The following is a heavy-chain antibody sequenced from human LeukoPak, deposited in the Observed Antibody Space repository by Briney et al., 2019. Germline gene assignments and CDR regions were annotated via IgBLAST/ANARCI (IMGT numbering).Heavy chain of an antibody. J-gene: IGHJ6*03. Sequence: GSSVKVSCKASGGTFSSYAISWVRQAPGQGLEWMGGIIPIFGTANYAQKFQGRVTITADKSTSTAYMELSSLRSEDTAVYYCARDRSPNYYYYYMDVWGKGTTVTVSS. CDR2: IIPIFGTA. CDR1: GGTFSSYA. V-gene: IGHV1-69*06. CDR3: ARDRSPNYYYYYMDV.